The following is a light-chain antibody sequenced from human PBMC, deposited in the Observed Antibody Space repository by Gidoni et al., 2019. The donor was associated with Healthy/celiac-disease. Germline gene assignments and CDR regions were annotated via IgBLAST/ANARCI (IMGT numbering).Light chain of an antibody. J-gene: IGLJ2*01. CDR1: NIGSKS. Sequence: SYVLTQPPSVSVAPGQTARITCGGTNIGSKSVHWYQQKPGQAPVLVVYDGSDRPSGIPERFSGSNSGNTATLTISRVEAGDEADYYCQVWDRVFGGGTKLTVL. CDR3: QVWDRV. CDR2: DGS. V-gene: IGLV3-21*02.